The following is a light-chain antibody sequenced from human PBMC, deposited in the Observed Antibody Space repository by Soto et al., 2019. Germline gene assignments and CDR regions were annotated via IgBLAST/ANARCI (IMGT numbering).Light chain of an antibody. V-gene: IGKV3-15*01. CDR2: DAS. CDR1: QSVSNK. J-gene: IGKJ4*01. CDR3: QQYNSYST. Sequence: ETVLTQSPGTLSLSPGERATLSCRASQSVSNKLAWYQHKPGQAPRLLIYDASTRATGIPARFSGSGSGTKFTLTISSLQPDDFATYYCQQYNSYSTFGGGTKVDIK.